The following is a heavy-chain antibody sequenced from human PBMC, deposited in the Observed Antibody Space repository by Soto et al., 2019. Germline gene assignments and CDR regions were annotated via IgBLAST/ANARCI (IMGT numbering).Heavy chain of an antibody. D-gene: IGHD6-13*01. J-gene: IGHJ6*04. CDR3: ERQQLLPFYCDLDC. CDR1: GGSISGYY. CDR2: IYYRGST. V-gene: IGHV4-59*01. Sequence: NPSEPLSLTCTVSGGSISGYYWSWIRQPPGKGLEYIGYIYYRGSTNYNPSLKSRVTMSIDTSRNQFSLKVNSVTAADTAVYYWERQQLLPFYCDLDCWGKGTTVTVYS.